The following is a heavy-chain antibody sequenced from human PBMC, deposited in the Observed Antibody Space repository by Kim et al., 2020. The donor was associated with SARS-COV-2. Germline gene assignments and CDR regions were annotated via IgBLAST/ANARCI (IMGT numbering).Heavy chain of an antibody. CDR2: IRSKAYGGTT. D-gene: IGHD6-19*01. V-gene: IGHV3-49*03. CDR3: TRAYSRCWYVGVAFDI. CDR1: GFTFGDYA. J-gene: IGHJ3*02. Sequence: GGSLRLSCTASGFTFGDYAMSWFRQAPGKGLEWVGFIRSKAYGGTTEYAASVKGRFTISRDDSKSIAYLQMNSLKTEDTAVYYCTRAYSRCWYVGVAFDIWGHGTMGTVSS.